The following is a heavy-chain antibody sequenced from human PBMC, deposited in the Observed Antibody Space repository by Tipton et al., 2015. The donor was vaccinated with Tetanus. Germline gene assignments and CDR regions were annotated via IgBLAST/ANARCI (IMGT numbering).Heavy chain of an antibody. V-gene: IGHV4-30-2*01. CDR1: GDSISSADYY. J-gene: IGHJ4*01. CDR2: ISQTDST. D-gene: IGHD5-12*01. Sequence: TLSLTCTVSGDSISSADYYWSWIRQPPGKGLEWLGYISQTDSTHYNPSVRIRLTLSQQRSKNQVSLKLSSVTAADTAVYYCVRGRGLGAYSFGFEYWGHGALVTVSS. CDR3: VRGRGLGAYSFGFEY.